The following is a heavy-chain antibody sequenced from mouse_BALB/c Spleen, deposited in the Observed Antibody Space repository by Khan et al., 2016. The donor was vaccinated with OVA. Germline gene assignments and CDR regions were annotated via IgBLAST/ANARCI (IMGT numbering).Heavy chain of an antibody. CDR1: GFSLTNYG. J-gene: IGHJ3*01. Sequence: VQLVESGPGLVAPSQSLSITCTVSGFSLTNYGVHWVRQPPRKGLEWLGVIWAGGSTNYNSALMSRLSISKDNSKSQVFLKMNSLQTYDTAMYYGTRPYYGSAWFANWGQGTMVTVSA. CDR3: TRPYYGSAWFAN. D-gene: IGHD1-1*01. V-gene: IGHV2-9*02. CDR2: IWAGGST.